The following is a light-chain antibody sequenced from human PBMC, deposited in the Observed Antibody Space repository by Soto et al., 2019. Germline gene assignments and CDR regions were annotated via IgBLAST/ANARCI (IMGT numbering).Light chain of an antibody. CDR2: KVS. Sequence: DVVMTQSPLSLPVTLGQPASISCRSSQSLVYSDGNTYLNWFQQRPGQSPRRLIYKVSTRDSGVPDRFSGSGSVTDFTLKISRVEAEDVGIYYCMQGSHWPYTFGQGTKLEIK. CDR1: QSLVYSDGNTY. J-gene: IGKJ2*01. CDR3: MQGSHWPYT. V-gene: IGKV2-30*01.